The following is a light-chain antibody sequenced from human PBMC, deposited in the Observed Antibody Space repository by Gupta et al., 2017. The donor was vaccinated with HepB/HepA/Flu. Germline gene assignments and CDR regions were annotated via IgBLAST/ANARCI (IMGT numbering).Light chain of an antibody. Sequence: QSALTQPASGSGSPGQSITISCTGTRSDVGGYNYVSWYQQHPGKAPKLMIYDVSNRPSGISNRFSGSKSGNTASLTISGLQAEDEADYYCSSYTRSSTGVVFGGGTKLTVL. J-gene: IGLJ2*01. CDR3: SSYTRSSTGVV. CDR2: DVS. V-gene: IGLV2-14*03. CDR1: RSDVGGYNY.